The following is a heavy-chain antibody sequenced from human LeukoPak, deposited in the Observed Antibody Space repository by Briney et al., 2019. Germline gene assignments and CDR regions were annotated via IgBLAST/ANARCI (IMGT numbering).Heavy chain of an antibody. CDR1: GYTFTSYG. CDR2: IIPIFGTA. CDR3: ARQNDIVVVVAAGWFDP. D-gene: IGHD2-15*01. Sequence: SVKVSCKASGYTFTSYGISWVRQAPGQGLEWMGGIIPIFGTANYAQKFQGRVTITADESTSTAYMELSSLRSEDTAVYYCARQNDIVVVVAAGWFDPWGQGTLVTVSS. J-gene: IGHJ5*02. V-gene: IGHV1-69*13.